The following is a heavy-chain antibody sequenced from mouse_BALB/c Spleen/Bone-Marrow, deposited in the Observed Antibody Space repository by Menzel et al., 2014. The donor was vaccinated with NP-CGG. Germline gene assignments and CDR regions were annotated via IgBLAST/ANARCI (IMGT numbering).Heavy chain of an antibody. CDR3: ARDSITTVVATDY. CDR1: GYALSSYW. Sequence: QVQLQQSGAELVRPGSSVKISCKASGYALSSYWMNWVKQRPGQGLEWIGEIDPSDSYTNYNQKFKGKATLTVDKSSSTAYMQLSSLTSEDSAVYYCARDSITTVVATDYWGQGTTLTVSS. J-gene: IGHJ2*01. D-gene: IGHD1-1*01. V-gene: IGHV1-69*02. CDR2: IDPSDSYT.